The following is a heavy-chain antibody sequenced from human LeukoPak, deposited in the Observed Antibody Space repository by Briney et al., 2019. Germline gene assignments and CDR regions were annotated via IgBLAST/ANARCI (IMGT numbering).Heavy chain of an antibody. V-gene: IGHV1-46*01. CDR3: ARDDAVRGKEESVDY. Sequence: GASVPVSYTPSRYTFTNYYMHWVRQAPGQGLEWMGIINPSGGSTSYAQKFQGRVTMTRDTSTSTVYMELSSLRSEDTAGYYCARDDAVRGKEESVDYWGQGSLVTVSS. J-gene: IGHJ4*02. D-gene: IGHD3-10*01. CDR2: INPSGGST. CDR1: RYTFTNYY.